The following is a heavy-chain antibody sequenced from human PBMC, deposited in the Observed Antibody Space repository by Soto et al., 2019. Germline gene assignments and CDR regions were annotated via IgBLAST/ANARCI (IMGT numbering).Heavy chain of an antibody. J-gene: IGHJ6*03. V-gene: IGHV4-39*01. D-gene: IGHD2-15*01. CDR2: IYYSGST. CDR3: AIGYCSGGSCYSIYYYYMDV. CDR1: GGSISSSSYY. Sequence: SETLALTCTVSGGSISSSSYYWGWIRQPPGKGLEWIGSIYYSGSTYYNPSLKSRVTISVDTSKNQFSLKLSSVTAADTAVYYCAIGYCSGGSCYSIYYYYMDVWGKGTTVTVSS.